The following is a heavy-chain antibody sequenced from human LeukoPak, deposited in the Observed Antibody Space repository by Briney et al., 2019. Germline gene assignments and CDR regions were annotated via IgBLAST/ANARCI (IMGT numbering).Heavy chain of an antibody. CDR3: SREERRIYLYLDL. Sequence: ASVKVYCKASGVTFSSYAISWVRQAPGQGLEWMGGIILIFGTANYAQQFQGRVTIPADESTSTAYMDLSRLRSEDTAVSFCSREERRIYLYLDLWGSGT. V-gene: IGHV1-69*13. J-gene: IGHJ2*01. CDR1: GVTFSSYA. CDR2: IILIFGTA.